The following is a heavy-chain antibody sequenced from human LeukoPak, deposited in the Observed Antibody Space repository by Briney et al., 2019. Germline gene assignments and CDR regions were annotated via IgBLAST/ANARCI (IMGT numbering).Heavy chain of an antibody. CDR2: IKEDGSEK. Sequence: GGSLRLSCAASGFTFSRYWMNWVRQAPGKGLEWVANIKEDGSEKYYVDSAKGRFTISRDNAKNSLYLQMNSLRAEDTALYYCARDPSSLRDSFDYWGQGTLVTVSS. CDR1: GFTFSRYW. V-gene: IGHV3-7*01. J-gene: IGHJ4*02. CDR3: ARDPSSLRDSFDY.